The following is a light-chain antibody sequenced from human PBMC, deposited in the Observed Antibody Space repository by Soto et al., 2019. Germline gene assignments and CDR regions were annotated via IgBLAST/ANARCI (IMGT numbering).Light chain of an antibody. J-gene: IGKJ1*01. V-gene: IGKV1-5*03. CDR3: QQYNTYWT. Sequence: DIQMTQSPSTLSASVGDRVTITCRASQSISSWVAWYQQKSGKAPKLLIYKASTLEGGVPSRFSGSGSGTEFTLTIDGLQPDDFATYYCQQYNTYWTFGPGTKVEIK. CDR2: KAS. CDR1: QSISSW.